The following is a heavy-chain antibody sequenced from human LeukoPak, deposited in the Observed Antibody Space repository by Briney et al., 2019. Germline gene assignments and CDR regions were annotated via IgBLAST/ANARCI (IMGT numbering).Heavy chain of an antibody. CDR2: INPNSGAT. J-gene: IGHJ4*02. CDR3: ARVRLSVVVPAAMGPFDY. Sequence: ASVKVSCKASGYTFTGYYMHWVRQAPGQGLEWMGRINPNSGATNYAQKFQGRVTMTRDTSISTAYMELSRLRSDGTAVYYCARVRLSVVVPAAMGPFDYWGQGTLVTVSS. CDR1: GYTFTGYY. V-gene: IGHV1-2*06. D-gene: IGHD2-2*01.